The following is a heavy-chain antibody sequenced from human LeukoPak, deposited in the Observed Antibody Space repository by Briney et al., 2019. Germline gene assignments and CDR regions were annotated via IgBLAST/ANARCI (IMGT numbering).Heavy chain of an antibody. CDR2: IYYSGST. Sequence: SETLSLTCTVSGGSISSYYWSWIRQPPGKGLEWIGYIYYSGSTNYNPSLKSRVTISVDTSKNQFSLKLSSVTAADTAVYYCARATELYSSGWYRSFSLVPSPHPPAFDYWGQGTLVTVSS. D-gene: IGHD6-19*01. J-gene: IGHJ4*02. CDR3: ARATELYSSGWYRSFSLVPSPHPPAFDY. V-gene: IGHV4-59*01. CDR1: GGSISSYY.